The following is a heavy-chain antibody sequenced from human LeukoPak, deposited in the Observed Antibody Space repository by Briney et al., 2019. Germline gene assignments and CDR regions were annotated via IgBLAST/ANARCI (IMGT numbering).Heavy chain of an antibody. CDR3: AKKVYYGAFDY. CDR2: ISSGGTT. CDR1: GFTFSSYA. Sequence: GGSLRLSCAASGFTFSSYAMTWVRQAPGKRLEWVSTISSGGTTYYADSVKGRFTISRDNSKNTLYLQMNSLRAEDTAVYYCAKKVYYGAFDYWGQGTLVTVSS. J-gene: IGHJ4*02. V-gene: IGHV3-23*01. D-gene: IGHD3-22*01.